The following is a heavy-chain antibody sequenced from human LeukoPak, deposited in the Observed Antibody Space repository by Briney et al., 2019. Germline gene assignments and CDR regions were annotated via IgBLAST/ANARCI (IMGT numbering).Heavy chain of an antibody. CDR3: ARDFSGYCTNGVCYYFDY. V-gene: IGHV3-7*01. J-gene: IGHJ4*02. CDR1: GFTFSNYW. D-gene: IGHD2-8*01. CDR2: INQDGSEE. Sequence: GGSLRLSCAASGFTFSNYWMTWVRQAPGKGLEWVAHINQDGSEEHYMDSVKARFTISRDNAKNSLSLQMNSLRAEDTAVYYCARDFSGYCTNGVCYYFDYWGQGTLVTVSS.